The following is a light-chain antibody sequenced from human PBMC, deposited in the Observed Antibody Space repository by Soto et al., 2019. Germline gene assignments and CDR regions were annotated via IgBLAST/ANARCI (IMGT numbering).Light chain of an antibody. J-gene: IGKJ2*01. CDR3: MQALQTAYN. V-gene: IGKV2-28*01. CDR1: QSLLHSNGYNY. Sequence: DIVMTQSPLSLPVTPGEPASISCRSSQSLLHSNGYNYLDWYLQKPGQSPQLLIYLGSNRASGVPDRFSGSGSGTDFTLKISRVEAEDVWVYYCMQALQTAYNFGQGTKLEMK. CDR2: LGS.